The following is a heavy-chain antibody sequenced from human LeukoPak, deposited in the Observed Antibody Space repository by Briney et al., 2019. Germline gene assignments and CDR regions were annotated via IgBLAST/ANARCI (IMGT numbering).Heavy chain of an antibody. J-gene: IGHJ4*02. CDR2: IYPGDSDT. Sequence: GASLQISCKGSGYSFTSYWIGWVRQLPGKGLEWMGIIYPGDSDTRYSPSFQGQVTISADKSISTAYLQWSSLKASDTAMYYCARSTMVRGAHFDYWGQGTLVTVSS. V-gene: IGHV5-51*01. CDR1: GYSFTSYW. CDR3: ARSTMVRGAHFDY. D-gene: IGHD3-10*01.